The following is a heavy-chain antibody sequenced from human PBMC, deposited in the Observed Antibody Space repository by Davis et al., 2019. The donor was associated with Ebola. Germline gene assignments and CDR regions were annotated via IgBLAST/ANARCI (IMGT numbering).Heavy chain of an antibody. Sequence: PGGSLRLSCAASGFSFSSHVMRWVRQAPGKGLEWVSTISGTGDSTDYADSVKGRFTISRDNSKNTLYLQMNSLRAEDTAVYYCAKAAGSIGGWYFDYWGQGTLVTVSS. CDR3: AKAAGSIGGWYFDY. CDR1: GFSFSSHV. V-gene: IGHV3-23*01. D-gene: IGHD1-26*01. J-gene: IGHJ4*02. CDR2: ISGTGDST.